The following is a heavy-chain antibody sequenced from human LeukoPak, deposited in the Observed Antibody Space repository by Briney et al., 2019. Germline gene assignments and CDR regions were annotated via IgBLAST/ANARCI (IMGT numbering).Heavy chain of an antibody. CDR2: ISYDGSNK. V-gene: IGHV3-30*04. J-gene: IGHJ4*02. CDR3: AKDHGSLGSRLN. Sequence: GGSLRLSCAASGFTFSSYAMHWVRQAPGKGLEWVAVISYDGSNKYYADSVKARFTISRDNAKNSLYLQMNSLRAEDTAVYYCAKDHGSLGSRLNWGQGTLVTVSS. D-gene: IGHD3-10*01. CDR1: GFTFSSYA.